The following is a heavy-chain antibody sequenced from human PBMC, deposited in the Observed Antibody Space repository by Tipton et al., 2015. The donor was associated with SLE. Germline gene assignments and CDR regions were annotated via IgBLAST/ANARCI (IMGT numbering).Heavy chain of an antibody. CDR3: ARGPVGKPNSIAAAGDFDY. Sequence: LRLSCAVYGGSFSGYYWSWIRQPPGKGLEWIGEINHSGSTNYNPSLKSRVTISVDTSKNQFSLKLSSVTAADTAVYYCARGPVGKPNSIAAAGDFDYWGQGTLVTVSS. V-gene: IGHV4-34*01. CDR2: INHSGST. J-gene: IGHJ4*02. CDR1: GGSFSGYY. D-gene: IGHD6-13*01.